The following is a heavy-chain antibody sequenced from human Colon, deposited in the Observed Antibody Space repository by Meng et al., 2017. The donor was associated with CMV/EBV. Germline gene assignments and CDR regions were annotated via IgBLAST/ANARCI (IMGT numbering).Heavy chain of an antibody. D-gene: IGHD2-2*01. CDR2: INPNSGDT. CDR3: ARGPDIVILPAVATKGNWFDP. Sequence: ASVKVSCKASGYTFTSYDINWVRQAPGQGLEWMGWINPNSGDTNSAQKFQGRVTMTRDTSISTAYMVLNRLRSDDTAVYYCARGPDIVILPAVATKGNWFDPWGQGTLVTVSS. V-gene: IGHV1-2*02. CDR1: GYTFTSYD. J-gene: IGHJ5*01.